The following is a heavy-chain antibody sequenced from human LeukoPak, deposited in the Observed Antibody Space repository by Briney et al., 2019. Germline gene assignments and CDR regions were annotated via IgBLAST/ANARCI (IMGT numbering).Heavy chain of an antibody. CDR2: IIPIFGTA. CDR3: ARGTYYYGSGSYYPDAFDI. D-gene: IGHD3-10*01. V-gene: IGHV1-69*05. CDR1: GGTFSSYA. Sequence: ASVKVSCKASGGTFSSYAISWVRQAPGQGLEWMGGIIPIFGTANYAQKFQGRVTITTDESTSTAYMELSSLRSEDTAVYYCARGTYYYGSGSYYPDAFDIWGQGTMVTVSS. J-gene: IGHJ3*02.